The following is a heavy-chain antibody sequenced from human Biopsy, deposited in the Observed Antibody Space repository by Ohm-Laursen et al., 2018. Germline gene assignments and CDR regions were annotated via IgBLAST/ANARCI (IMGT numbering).Heavy chain of an antibody. V-gene: IGHV3-48*04. CDR2: INVYSNKK. CDR3: ARSHGRDRMDV. J-gene: IGHJ6*02. Sequence: GSLTLSRTGFVFTFSVYSMNWVRHAPGRGLEWVSYINVYSNKKYYADSVKGRFIVSRDNDKNSLYLQMNSLRAEDTAVYHCARSHGRDRMDVWGQGTTVIVSS. D-gene: IGHD1-14*01. CDR1: VFTFSVYS.